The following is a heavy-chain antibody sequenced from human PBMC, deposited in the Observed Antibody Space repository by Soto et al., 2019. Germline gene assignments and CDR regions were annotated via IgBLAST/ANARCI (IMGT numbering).Heavy chain of an antibody. D-gene: IGHD5-12*01. CDR3: ARSRDGYNLNPIDQ. Sequence: QVQLQVSGPGLVKPSATLSLSCTVSTGSTNSFYWSWIRQPPGKGLQWLGYFFYTGSTNHNPSLKSRVTISLDMSNNQFALRLSSVTAAETAMYYCARSRDGYNLNPIDQWGQGLLVTVSS. CDR2: FFYTGST. J-gene: IGHJ4*02. CDR1: TGSTNSFY. V-gene: IGHV4-59*01.